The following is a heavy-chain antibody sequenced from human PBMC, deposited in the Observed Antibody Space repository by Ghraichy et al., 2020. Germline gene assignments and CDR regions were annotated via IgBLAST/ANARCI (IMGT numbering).Heavy chain of an antibody. D-gene: IGHD4-11*01. Sequence: LSLTCAASGFTFSTYSMNWVRQAPGKGLEWVSYISNGGTTIYYADSVKGRFTISRDNAKNSLYLQMNSLRDEDTAVYYCAGELQNWIDPWGQGTLVTVSS. J-gene: IGHJ5*02. CDR1: GFTFSTYS. CDR2: ISNGGTTI. V-gene: IGHV3-48*02. CDR3: AGELQNWIDP.